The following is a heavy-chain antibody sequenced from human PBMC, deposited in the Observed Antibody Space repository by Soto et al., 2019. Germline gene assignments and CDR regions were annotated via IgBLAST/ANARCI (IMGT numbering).Heavy chain of an antibody. CDR1: GYTFTSYG. CDR3: ARGELWLAKFDY. Sequence: QVQLVQSGGEVKKPGASVKVSCKASGYTFTSYGISWVRQAPGQGLEWVGWIGLYNDDTYYAEKLQGRLTLAKDTSTSTVHMELRSLTSDDTAVYYCARGELWLAKFDYWGQGTLVTVSS. CDR2: IGLYNDDT. D-gene: IGHD6-19*01. J-gene: IGHJ4*02. V-gene: IGHV1-18*01.